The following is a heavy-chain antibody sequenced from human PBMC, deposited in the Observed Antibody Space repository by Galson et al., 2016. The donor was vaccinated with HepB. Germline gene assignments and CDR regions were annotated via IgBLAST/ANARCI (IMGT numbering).Heavy chain of an antibody. CDR3: ATVSPGGYTTNLYAEY. J-gene: IGHJ4*02. CDR1: GFTFDEYG. D-gene: IGHD6-25*01. CDR2: INCNGGST. V-gene: IGHV3-20*04. Sequence: SLRLSCAGSGFTFDEYGMTWVRQAPGKGLEWVSGINCNGGSTAYAASVKGRFTISRDNAKNTLYLQMNSLRGEDTALYYCATVSPGGYTTNLYAEYWGQGTLVTVSS.